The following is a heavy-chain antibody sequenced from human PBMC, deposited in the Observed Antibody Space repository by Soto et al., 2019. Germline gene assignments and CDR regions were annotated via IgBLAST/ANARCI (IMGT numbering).Heavy chain of an antibody. V-gene: IGHV1-69*06. CDR3: TKWPRGPRRGYSRFDP. Sequence: ASVKVSCTDSGGTFSSYAISWVRQAPGQGLEWMGRICPIFGTANYEQKYQRRVTITADKSTNTAYMELSSLRSEITAVYYCTKWPRGPRRGYSRFDPWGQGTLVTVSS. J-gene: IGHJ5*02. CDR2: ICPIFGTA. CDR1: GGTFSSYA. D-gene: IGHD3-22*01.